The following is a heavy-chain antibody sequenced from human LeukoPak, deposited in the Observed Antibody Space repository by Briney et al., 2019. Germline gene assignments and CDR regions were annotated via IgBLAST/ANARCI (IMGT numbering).Heavy chain of an antibody. J-gene: IGHJ4*02. V-gene: IGHV3-48*01. D-gene: IGHD3-9*01. CDR2: ICSSSSTI. CDR3: ARDILTGYRDY. CDR1: GFTFSSYS. Sequence: PGGSLRLSCAASGFTFSSYSMNWVRQAPGKGLEWVSYICSSSSTIYYADSVKGRFTISRDNAKNPLYLQMNSLRAEDTAVYYCARDILTGYRDYWGQGTLVTVSS.